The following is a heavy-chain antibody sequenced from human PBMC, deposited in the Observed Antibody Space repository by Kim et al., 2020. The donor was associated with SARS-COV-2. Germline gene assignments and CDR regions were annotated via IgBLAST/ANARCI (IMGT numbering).Heavy chain of an antibody. CDR1: GGSFSSGSYY. CDR2: IFKTEHT. D-gene: IGHD3-9*01. V-gene: IGHV4-39*01. J-gene: IGHJ6*03. Sequence: SETLSLTCSVSGGSFSSGSYYWGWIRQPPGKGLEWIGHIFKTEHTYYNPSLMSRVTISVDTSKNQFSLKVYSVTAADTAAYYCARSNFDILTGSNRDRPHYYMDVWGKGTTVTVSS. CDR3: ARSNFDILTGSNRDRPHYYMDV.